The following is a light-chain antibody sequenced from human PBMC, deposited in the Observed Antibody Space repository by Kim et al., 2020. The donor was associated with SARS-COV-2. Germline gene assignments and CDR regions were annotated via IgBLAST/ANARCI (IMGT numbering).Light chain of an antibody. Sequence: ASLEDRVTITCRASQDISSNLAWFQQKPGKAPKSLIYAASSLQSGAPSRFSGGGSGTDFTLTISSLQAEDSATYYCQQYSSYPRTFGQGTKVDIK. V-gene: IGKV1-16*01. CDR3: QQYSSYPRT. CDR1: QDISSN. CDR2: AAS. J-gene: IGKJ1*01.